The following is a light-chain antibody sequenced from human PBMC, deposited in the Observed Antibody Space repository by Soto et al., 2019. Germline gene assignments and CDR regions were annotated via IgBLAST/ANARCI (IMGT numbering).Light chain of an antibody. J-gene: IGKJ1*01. CDR1: QSVSSD. CDR2: RAS. CDR3: QQYITWPPWK. V-gene: IGKV3-15*01. Sequence: EIVMTQSPATLSVSPGERATLSCRASQSVSSDLDWYQQKPGQAPRLLIYRASTRATGVPPRFSGSGSGTEFTLTISSLKSDDFAVYSCQQYITWPPWKVGKGTKVDIK.